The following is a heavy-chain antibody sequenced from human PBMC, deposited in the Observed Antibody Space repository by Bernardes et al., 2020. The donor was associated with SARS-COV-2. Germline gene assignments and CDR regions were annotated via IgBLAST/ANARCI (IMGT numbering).Heavy chain of an antibody. D-gene: IGHD5-18*01. CDR1: GYTFTGYY. Sequence: SVKVSCKASGYTFTGYYLHWVRQAPGQGLEWMGWINPNSGGTNYAQKFQGRVTMTRDTSISTAYMELSRLRSDDTAVYYCARDMSRWIQLWGYGMDVWGQGTTVTVSS. CDR2: INPNSGGT. CDR3: ARDMSRWIQLWGYGMDV. J-gene: IGHJ6*02. V-gene: IGHV1-2*02.